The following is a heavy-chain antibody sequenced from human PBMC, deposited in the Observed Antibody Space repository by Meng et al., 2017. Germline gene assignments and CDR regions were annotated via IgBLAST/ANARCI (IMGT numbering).Heavy chain of an antibody. D-gene: IGHD1-1*01. CDR3: LDEAPRSDY. CDR1: GFTFNNYW. Sequence: EVQLVESEGGLVSPGGSLRLSCAASGFTFNNYWMHWVRQVPGKGLVWVSRISGDGSITNYADSVKGRFTISRDNAKNTLYLQMNSLRPEDTAVYYCLDEAPRSDYWGQGSLVTVSS. J-gene: IGHJ4*02. CDR2: ISGDGSIT. V-gene: IGHV3-74*01.